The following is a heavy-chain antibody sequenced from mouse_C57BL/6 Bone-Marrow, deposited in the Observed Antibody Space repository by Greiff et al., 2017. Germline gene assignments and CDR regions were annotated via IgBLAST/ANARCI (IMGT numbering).Heavy chain of an antibody. CDR2: IDPKSGGT. CDR1: GYTFTSYW. V-gene: IGHV1-72*01. CDR3: AHGNYFYWYFAV. Sequence: QVQLQQPGAELVKPGASVKLSCKASGYTFTSYWMHWVKQRPGRGLEWIGRIDPKSGGTKYNEKFKGKATLTVDKPSSTAYMQLSSLTSEDSAVYYCAHGNYFYWYFAVWGTGTTVTVSS. J-gene: IGHJ1*03. D-gene: IGHD2-1*01.